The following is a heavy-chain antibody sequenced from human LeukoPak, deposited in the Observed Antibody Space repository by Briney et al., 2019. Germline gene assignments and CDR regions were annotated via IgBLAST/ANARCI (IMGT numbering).Heavy chain of an antibody. D-gene: IGHD6-13*01. Sequence: ASVKVSCKASGYTFTRYYLHWVRQAPGHGLEWMGIINPSGGRTNNAQQFQGRVTMTRDTSTSTVYMQLSSLRSEDTAVYYCARDLAIAAAPYGMDVWGQGTTVTVSS. CDR1: GYTFTRYY. CDR3: ARDLAIAAAPYGMDV. J-gene: IGHJ6*02. V-gene: IGHV1-46*01. CDR2: INPSGGRT.